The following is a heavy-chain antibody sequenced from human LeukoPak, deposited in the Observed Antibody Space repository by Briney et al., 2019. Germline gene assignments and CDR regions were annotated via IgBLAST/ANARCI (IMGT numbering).Heavy chain of an antibody. D-gene: IGHD1-26*01. CDR2: ISAYNGNT. CDR3: ARDRAPAGATSYYYYGMDV. V-gene: IGHV1-18*04. J-gene: IGHJ6*04. Sequence: GASVKVSCKASGYTFTSYGISWVRQAPRQGLEWMGWISAYNGNTNYAQKLQGRVTMTTDTSTSTAYMELRSLRSDDTAVYYCARDRAPAGATSYYYYGMDVWGKGTTVTVSS. CDR1: GYTFTSYG.